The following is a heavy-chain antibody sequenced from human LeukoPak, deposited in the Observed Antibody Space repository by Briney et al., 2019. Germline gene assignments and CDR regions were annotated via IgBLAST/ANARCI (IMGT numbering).Heavy chain of an antibody. CDR3: ASDRGGSGYD. CDR2: ISSSGSTI. J-gene: IGHJ1*01. D-gene: IGHD5-12*01. CDR1: GFTFSSYE. Sequence: GGSLRLSCAASGFTFSSYEMNWVRPAPGRGLEWVSYISSSGSTIYYADSVKGRFTISRDNAKNSLYLQMNSLRAEDTAVYYCASDRGGSGYDWGQGTLVTVSS. V-gene: IGHV3-48*03.